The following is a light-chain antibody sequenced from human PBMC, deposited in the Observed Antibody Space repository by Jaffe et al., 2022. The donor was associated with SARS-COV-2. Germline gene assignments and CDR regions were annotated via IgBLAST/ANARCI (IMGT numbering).Light chain of an antibody. CDR2: GAS. CDR1: QGVSSH. J-gene: IGKJ1*01. CDR3: HQYGTSPQA. V-gene: IGKV3-20*01. Sequence: EIVLTQSPGTLSLSPGDRASLSCRASQGVSSHLAWFQQKPGQAPRLLIYGASSRATGIADRFSGSGSGTDFTLTISRLEPEDFAVYYCHQYGTSPQAFGQGTKVEIK.